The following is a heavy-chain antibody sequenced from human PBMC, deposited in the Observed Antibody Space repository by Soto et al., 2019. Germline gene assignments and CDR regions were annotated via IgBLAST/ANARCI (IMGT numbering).Heavy chain of an antibody. D-gene: IGHD1-26*01. Sequence: APVKVSCKASGYTLPNFGLSWVRQAPGQGLEWMGCISAYNANTNYAQKFQGRVTMTTDTSTSTAFMELRGLRSDDTAVYYCARENSGSYHRHFDYWGQGTLVTVSS. CDR3: ARENSGSYHRHFDY. J-gene: IGHJ4*01. CDR1: GYTLPNFG. V-gene: IGHV1-18*01. CDR2: ISAYNANT.